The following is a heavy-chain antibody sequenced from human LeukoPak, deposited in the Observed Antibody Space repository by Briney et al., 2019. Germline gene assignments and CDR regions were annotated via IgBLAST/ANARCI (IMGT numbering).Heavy chain of an antibody. V-gene: IGHV3-23*01. J-gene: IGHJ4*02. D-gene: IGHD6-13*01. Sequence: GALRLSCAASGFTFSSYATSWVRQAPGKGLEWVSAISGSGGSIYYADSVKGRFTISRDNSRNTLYLQMNSLRAEDTAVYYCAKIASSWYEGFDYWGQGTLVTVSS. CDR1: GFTFSSYA. CDR2: ISGSGGSI. CDR3: AKIASSWYEGFDY.